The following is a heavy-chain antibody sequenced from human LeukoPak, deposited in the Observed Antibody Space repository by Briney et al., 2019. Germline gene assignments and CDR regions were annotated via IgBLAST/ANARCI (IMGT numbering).Heavy chain of an antibody. CDR1: GVSISSYH. Sequence: SETLSLTCTVSGVSISSYHWSWIRQPPVKGLEWIGYIYNSGSTNYNPSLKSRVTISVDTSKNQASLKLSSVTAADTAVYYCARKDGDYWGQGILVTVSS. CDR3: ARKDGDY. V-gene: IGHV4-59*01. D-gene: IGHD2-15*01. J-gene: IGHJ4*02. CDR2: IYNSGST.